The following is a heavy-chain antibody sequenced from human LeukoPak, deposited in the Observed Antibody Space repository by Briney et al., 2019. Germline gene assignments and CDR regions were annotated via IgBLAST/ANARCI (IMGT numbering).Heavy chain of an antibody. V-gene: IGHV4-34*01. CDR3: AILRPLLDQLLYFAFDS. J-gene: IGHJ4*02. CDR1: RGSSRAYY. Sequence: DTPSLTCALSRGSSRAYYWSTVRQPPGNGRESIGEINASGTTNYNTTLKTPVTISVDTTKYQFYLKLTSVTAADTDIFYCAILRPLLDQLLYFAFDSWGQGTLVTVSS. D-gene: IGHD2-15*01. CDR2: INASGTT.